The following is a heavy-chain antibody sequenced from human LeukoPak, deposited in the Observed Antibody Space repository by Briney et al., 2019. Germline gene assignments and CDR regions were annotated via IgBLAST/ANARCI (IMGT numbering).Heavy chain of an antibody. D-gene: IGHD3-22*01. CDR3: ARRRRSTYYYDSSGPPRGNWFDP. CDR2: INHSGST. Sequence: PSETLSPTCAVYGGSFSGYYWSWIRQPPGKGLEWIGEINHSGSTNYNPSLKSRVTISVDTSKNQFSLKLSSVTAADTAVYYCARRRRSTYYYDSSGPPRGNWFDPWGQGTLVTVSS. J-gene: IGHJ5*02. CDR1: GGSFSGYY. V-gene: IGHV4-34*01.